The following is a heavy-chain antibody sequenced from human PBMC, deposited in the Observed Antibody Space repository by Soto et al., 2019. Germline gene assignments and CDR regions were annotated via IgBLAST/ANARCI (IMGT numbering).Heavy chain of an antibody. CDR2: IIPIFGTA. D-gene: IGHD5-18*01. J-gene: IGHJ4*02. V-gene: IGHV1-69*01. CDR1: GGTFSSYA. Sequence: QVQLVQSGAEVKKPGSSVKVSCKASGGTFSSYAISWVRQAPGQGLEWLGGIIPIFGTANYAQKFQGRVTITADESTSTAYMELSSLRSEDTAVYYCARGEGYSYGGPVGYFDYWGQGTLVTVSS. CDR3: ARGEGYSYGGPVGYFDY.